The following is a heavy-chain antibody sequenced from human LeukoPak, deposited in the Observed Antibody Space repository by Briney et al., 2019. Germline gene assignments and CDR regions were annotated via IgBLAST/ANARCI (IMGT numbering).Heavy chain of an antibody. V-gene: IGHV4-39*01. D-gene: IGHD5-12*01. CDR1: GGSFSSYSYY. J-gene: IGHJ4*02. Sequence: SETLSLTCSVSGGSFSSYSYYWGWIRQSPGKGLEWIGSIFYTGSTYYNPSLKSRVTISVDTSENQFSLKLSSVTAADTAVYYCARRTRGYSYDNFDYWGQGTLVTVSS. CDR3: ARRTRGYSYDNFDY. CDR2: IFYTGST.